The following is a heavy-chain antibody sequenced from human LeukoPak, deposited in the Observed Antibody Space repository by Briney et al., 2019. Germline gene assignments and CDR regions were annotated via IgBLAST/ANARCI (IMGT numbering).Heavy chain of an antibody. CDR1: GFTFSSYG. CDR3: ARDLTSYYFDY. V-gene: IGHV3-33*01. CDR2: IWYDGSNK. Sequence: GGSLRLSCAASGFTFSSYGMHWVRQAPGKGLEWVAVIWYDGSNKYYADSVKGRFTISRDNSKSTLYLQMNSLRAEDTAVYYCARDLTSYYFDYWGQGTLVTVSS. J-gene: IGHJ4*02. D-gene: IGHD2/OR15-2a*01.